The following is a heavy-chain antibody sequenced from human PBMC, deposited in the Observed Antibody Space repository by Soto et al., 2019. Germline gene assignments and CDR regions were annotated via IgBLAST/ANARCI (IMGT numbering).Heavy chain of an antibody. CDR3: AKGGSYYYDSRGYYAN. V-gene: IGHV3-23*01. CDR1: GFTFTSYA. J-gene: IGHJ4*02. D-gene: IGHD3-22*01. CDR2: ISGSGGSS. Sequence: GGSLRLSCVASGFTFTSYAMSWVRQAPGKGLEWVSAISGSGGSSYYADSVKGRFTISRDNSKNTLFLQMNSLRAEDTAIYYCAKGGSYYYDSRGYYANWGQGTLVTVSS.